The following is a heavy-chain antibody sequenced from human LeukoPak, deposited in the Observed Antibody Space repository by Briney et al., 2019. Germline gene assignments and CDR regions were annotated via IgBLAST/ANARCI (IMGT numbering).Heavy chain of an antibody. CDR1: GYTFTSYG. D-gene: IGHD4-17*01. J-gene: IGHJ5*02. V-gene: IGHV1-18*01. CDR3: AREVADYGDYGWFDP. Sequence: ASVKVSCKASGYTFTSYGISWVRQAPGQGLEWMGWISAYSGNTNYAQKLQGRVTMTTDTSTSTAYMELRSLRSDDTAVYYCAREVADYGDYGWFDPWGQGTLVTVSS. CDR2: ISAYSGNT.